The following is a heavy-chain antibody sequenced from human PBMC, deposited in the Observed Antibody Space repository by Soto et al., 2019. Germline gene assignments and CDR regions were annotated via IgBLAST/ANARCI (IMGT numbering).Heavy chain of an antibody. CDR2: ISSNGEKT. CDR1: GFTFSRYA. J-gene: IGHJ4*02. Sequence: GGSLRLCCSVSGFTFSRYAMHWVRQAPGKGLEYVSGISSNGEKTYYADPVKGRFTISRDNSKNTLYLQMGSLRGEDTALYHCVKSATIAAAATDYFDYCGQGTLVTVSS. CDR3: VKSATIAAAATDYFDY. V-gene: IGHV3-64D*06. D-gene: IGHD6-25*01.